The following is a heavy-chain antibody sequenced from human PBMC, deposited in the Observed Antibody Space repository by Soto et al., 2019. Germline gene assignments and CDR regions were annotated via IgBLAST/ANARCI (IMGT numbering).Heavy chain of an antibody. CDR2: IYHSGTT. CDR1: GDSISSGYY. D-gene: IGHD3-3*01. Sequence: SETLSLTCAVSGDSISSGYYWAWIRQPPGKGQEWIGSIYHSGTTYYNPSLESRVTISLDTSKNQFSLKVSSVTAANTAVYYCARDLFGHGYIFWYCGQGSQVTVSS. J-gene: IGHJ1*01. CDR3: ARDLFGHGYIFWY. V-gene: IGHV4-38-2*02.